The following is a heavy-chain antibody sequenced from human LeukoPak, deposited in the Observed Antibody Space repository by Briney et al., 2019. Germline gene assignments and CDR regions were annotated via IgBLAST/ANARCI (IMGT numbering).Heavy chain of an antibody. CDR1: GLTFSSYA. V-gene: IGHV3-23*01. CDR3: AKDRPPQGLVGGDAFDI. CDR2: ISGSGGST. D-gene: IGHD6-19*01. Sequence: GGSLRHGCAVSGLTFSSYAMGWVRQAPGKGLEWVSAISGSGGSTYYADSVQSRFTISRDNSKNTLYLQMNSLRAEDTAVYYCAKDRPPQGLVGGDAFDIWGQGTMVTVPS. J-gene: IGHJ3*02.